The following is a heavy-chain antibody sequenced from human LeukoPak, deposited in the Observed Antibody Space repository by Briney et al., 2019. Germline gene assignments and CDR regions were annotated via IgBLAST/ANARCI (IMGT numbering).Heavy chain of an antibody. J-gene: IGHJ4*02. D-gene: IGHD4-23*01. V-gene: IGHV1-18*01. CDR1: GHTFTRFG. CDR2: ISVYNGNT. CDR3: ARDLAGGARLDY. Sequence: ASVKVSCKASGHTFTRFGITWVRQAPGQGFEWLGWISVYNGNTNYAQKLQGRVTMTTDTSTSTAYMELRSLRSDDTAIYYCARDLAGGARLDYWGQGTLVTVSS.